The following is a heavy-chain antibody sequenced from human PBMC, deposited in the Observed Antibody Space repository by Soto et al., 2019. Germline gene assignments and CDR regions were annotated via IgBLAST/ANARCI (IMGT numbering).Heavy chain of an antibody. CDR3: APSPRGYAYYFDY. V-gene: IGHV2-5*02. D-gene: IGHD5-12*01. CDR1: GFSLSTRGVA. J-gene: IGHJ4*02. CDR2: IYWDEDK. Sequence: QITLKESGPTLVKPTQTLTLTCTFSGFSLSTRGVAVGWFRQPPGKALEWLALIYWDEDKWYSPSLKSRLTINDATSKNQVLLTMTNMDPVETATYYCAPSPRGYAYYFDYWGQGTLVTVSS.